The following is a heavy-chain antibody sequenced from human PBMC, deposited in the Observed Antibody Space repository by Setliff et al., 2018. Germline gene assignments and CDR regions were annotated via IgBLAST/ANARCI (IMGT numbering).Heavy chain of an antibody. CDR3: ARAPPNRYSGSYEYFYMDV. Sequence: SETLSLTCTVSGGSISSYYWSWIRQPPGKGLEWIGYIYASGSTNYNPSLKSRVTLSVDTSKNQLSLKVSSVTAADTAVYYCARAPPNRYSGSYEYFYMDVWGKGTTVTVSS. V-gene: IGHV4-4*08. J-gene: IGHJ6*03. CDR2: IYASGST. D-gene: IGHD1-26*01. CDR1: GGSISSYY.